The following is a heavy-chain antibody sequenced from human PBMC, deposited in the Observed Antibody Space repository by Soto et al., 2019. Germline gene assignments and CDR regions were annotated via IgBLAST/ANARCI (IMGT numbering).Heavy chain of an antibody. V-gene: IGHV1-46*01. CDR1: GYTFTSYY. J-gene: IGHJ4*02. CDR3: ARDRSSGTTLDY. Sequence: ASVKVSCKASGYTFTSYYMHWVRQAPGQGLEWMGIINPSGGSTSYAQKFQGRVTMTRDTSTSTVYMELSSLRSEDTAVYYYARDRSSGTTLDYWGQGTLVTVSS. D-gene: IGHD1-7*01. CDR2: INPSGGST.